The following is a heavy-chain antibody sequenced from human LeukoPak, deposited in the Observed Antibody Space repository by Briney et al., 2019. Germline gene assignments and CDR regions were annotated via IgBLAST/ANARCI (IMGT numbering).Heavy chain of an antibody. CDR2: ITGSGATT. J-gene: IGHJ4*02. D-gene: IGHD1-26*01. V-gene: IGHV3-23*01. CDR3: AEVVSGIHFDC. Sequence: GGSLRLSCAASGFTFSTFGMSWVRRAPGKGPEWVSGITGSGATTYYADSVKGRFTISRDNSQNTLYLQMNTLRAEDTAVYYCAEVVSGIHFDCWGQGTLVTVSS. CDR1: GFTFSTFG.